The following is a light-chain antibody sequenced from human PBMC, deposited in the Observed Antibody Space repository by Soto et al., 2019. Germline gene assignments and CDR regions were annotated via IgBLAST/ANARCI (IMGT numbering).Light chain of an antibody. J-gene: IGLJ1*01. CDR3: SSYAGTTLYV. V-gene: IGLV2-8*01. CDR1: SSDVGGYNY. CDR2: EVT. Sequence: QSVLTQPPSASGSPGQSVTISCTGTSSDVGGYNYVSWYQQHPGKAPQLMIYEVTKRPSGVPDRFSGSKSGNTASLTVSGLQAEDEADYYCSSYAGTTLYVFGAGTQLTVL.